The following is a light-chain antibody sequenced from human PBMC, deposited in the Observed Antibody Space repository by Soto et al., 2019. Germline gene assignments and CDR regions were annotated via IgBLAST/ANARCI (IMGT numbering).Light chain of an antibody. J-gene: IGKJ1*01. CDR3: QQYGSLPRT. Sequence: ELVLTQSPGTLSLSPGERATLSCRASQPVTSSYLAWYQQKPGQAPRRLIYGASNRATGIPDRFRASGSETDFTLTISRLEPEDFAVYYCQQYGSLPRTFGQGTKVDIK. CDR2: GAS. CDR1: QPVTSSY. V-gene: IGKV3-20*01.